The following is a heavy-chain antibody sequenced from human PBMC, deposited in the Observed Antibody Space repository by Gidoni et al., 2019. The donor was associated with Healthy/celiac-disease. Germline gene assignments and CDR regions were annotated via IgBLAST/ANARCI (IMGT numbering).Heavy chain of an antibody. CDR2: INHSGSP. J-gene: IGHJ4*02. CDR1: GGSFSGYY. Sequence: QVQLQQWGAGLLKPSETLSLTCAVYGGSFSGYYWSWIRQPPGKGLEWIGEINHSGSPNYNPSLKSRVTISVDTSKNQFSLKLSSVTAADTAVYYCARDWSGYYYYWGQGTLVTVSS. V-gene: IGHV4-34*01. CDR3: ARDWSGYYYY. D-gene: IGHD3-3*01.